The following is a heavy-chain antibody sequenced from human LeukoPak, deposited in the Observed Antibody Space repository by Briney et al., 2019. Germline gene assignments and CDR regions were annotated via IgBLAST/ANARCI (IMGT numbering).Heavy chain of an antibody. CDR2: ISNDGNRA. V-gene: IGHV3-30-3*01. J-gene: IGHJ5*02. Sequence: GTSLTLSCAASGFTFSTSAIHWVRQALGKGLEWVAVISNDGNRAYYTDSVKGRFTMSRDNSKNTPNLEMNSLRPEDTAVYYCARDGPIRAKSTVTAGWLDPWGQGILVTVSS. CDR1: GFTFSTSA. CDR3: ARDGPIRAKSTVTAGWLDP. D-gene: IGHD4-17*01.